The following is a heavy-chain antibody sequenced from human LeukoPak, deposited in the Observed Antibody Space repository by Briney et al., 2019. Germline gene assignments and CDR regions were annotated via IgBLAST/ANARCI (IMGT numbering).Heavy chain of an antibody. J-gene: IGHJ6*03. CDR1: GFTFSTYI. D-gene: IGHD3-3*01. V-gene: IGHV3-21*01. CDR3: ARDRAKEIRFLEWLPFYYYYMDV. CDR2: IGTSTSYI. Sequence: GGSLRLSCAASGFTFSTYIMNWVRQTPGKGLEWVSSIGTSTSYIYYADSVKGRFTISRDNAKNSLYLQMNSLRAEDTAVYYCARDRAKEIRFLEWLPFYYYYMDVWGKGTTVTVSS.